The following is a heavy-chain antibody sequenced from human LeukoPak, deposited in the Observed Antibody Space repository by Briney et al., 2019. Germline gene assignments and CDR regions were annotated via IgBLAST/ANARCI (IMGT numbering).Heavy chain of an antibody. V-gene: IGHV1-2*02. Sequence: ASVKASCKASGYTFTGYYMHWVRQAPGQGLEWMGWINPNSGGTNYAQKFQGRVTMTRDTSISTAYMELSRLRSDDTAVYYCARGDDSSDPDFDYWGQGTLVTVSS. CDR2: INPNSGGT. J-gene: IGHJ4*02. CDR1: GYTFTGYY. CDR3: ARGDDSSDPDFDY. D-gene: IGHD3-22*01.